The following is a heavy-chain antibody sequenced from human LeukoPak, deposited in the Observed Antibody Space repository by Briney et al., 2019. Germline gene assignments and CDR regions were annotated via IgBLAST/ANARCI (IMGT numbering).Heavy chain of an antibody. J-gene: IGHJ5*02. Sequence: GGSLRLSCAASGFTFSSYGMHWVRQAPGKGLEWVAVIWYDGSNKYYADSVKGRFTISRDNSKNTLYLQMNSLRAEDTAVYYCARDPGLERIAARNWFDPWGQGTLDTVSS. CDR2: IWYDGSNK. CDR1: GFTFSSYG. D-gene: IGHD6-6*01. V-gene: IGHV3-33*01. CDR3: ARDPGLERIAARNWFDP.